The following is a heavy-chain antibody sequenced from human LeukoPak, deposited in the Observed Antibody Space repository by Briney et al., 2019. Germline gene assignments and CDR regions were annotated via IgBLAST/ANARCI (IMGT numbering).Heavy chain of an antibody. Sequence: KPSATLSLTCAVSGSSISSGYYWGWIRQPPGKGLEWVGSIYHSGSTYYNPSLKSRVTISVDTSKNQFSLKLSSVTAADTAVYYCARQKGGSYLYYFDYWGQGTLVTVSS. D-gene: IGHD1-26*01. CDR1: GSSISSGYY. V-gene: IGHV4-38-2*01. CDR2: IYHSGST. J-gene: IGHJ4*02. CDR3: ARQKGGSYLYYFDY.